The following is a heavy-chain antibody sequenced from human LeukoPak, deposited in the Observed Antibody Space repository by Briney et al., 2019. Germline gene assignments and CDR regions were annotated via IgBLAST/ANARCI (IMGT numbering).Heavy chain of an antibody. D-gene: IGHD6-13*01. V-gene: IGHV3-23*01. CDR3: AKAGGASWYLY. CDR2: INSNGGRT. CDR1: GFIFSSYT. Sequence: GGSLRLSCAASGFIFSSYTMGWVRQAPGKGLEWVSDINSNGGRTYYADSVNGRFTISRDNSKNTLYLQMNSLRAEDTAVYYCAKAGGASWYLYWGQGTLVTVSS. J-gene: IGHJ4*02.